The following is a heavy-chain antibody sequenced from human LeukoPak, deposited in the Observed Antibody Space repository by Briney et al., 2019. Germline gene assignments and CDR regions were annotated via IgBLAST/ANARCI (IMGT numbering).Heavy chain of an antibody. CDR2: IRYDGGNK. Sequence: GGSLRLSCAASGFTFSSYGMHWVRQAPGKGLEWVAFIRYDGGNKYYADSVKGRFTISRDNSKNTLYLQMNSLRAEDTAVYYCAKSDTAMVPGYYWGQGTLVTVSS. CDR3: AKSDTAMVPGYY. D-gene: IGHD5-18*01. CDR1: GFTFSSYG. J-gene: IGHJ4*02. V-gene: IGHV3-30*02.